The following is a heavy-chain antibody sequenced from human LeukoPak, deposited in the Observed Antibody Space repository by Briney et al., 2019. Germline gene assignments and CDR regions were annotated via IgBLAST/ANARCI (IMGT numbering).Heavy chain of an antibody. D-gene: IGHD1-26*01. V-gene: IGHV3-23*01. J-gene: IGHJ4*02. CDR2: ISGSGDTT. Sequence: GGSLRLSCAASGFTFSSYAMNWVRQAPGKGLEWVSFISGSGDTTYYADSVKGRFTISRDSSKNTLYLQMNSLRAEDAAVYYCAKSRGESRGASNYWGQGTLVTVSS. CDR1: GFTFSSYA. CDR3: AKSRGESRGASNY.